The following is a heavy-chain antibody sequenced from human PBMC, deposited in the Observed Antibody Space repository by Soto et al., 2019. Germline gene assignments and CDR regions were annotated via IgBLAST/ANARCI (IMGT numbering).Heavy chain of an antibody. J-gene: IGHJ3*02. D-gene: IGHD3-3*01. CDR3: ATGLERWLQYGNHAAFDI. CDR1: GYTLTELS. V-gene: IGHV1-24*01. CDR2: FDPEDGET. Sequence: ASVKVSCKVSGYTLTELSMHWVRQAPGKGLEWMGGFDPEDGETIYAQKFQGRVTMTEDTSTDTAYMELSSLRSEDTAVYYCATGLERWLQYGNHAAFDIWGQGTLVTV.